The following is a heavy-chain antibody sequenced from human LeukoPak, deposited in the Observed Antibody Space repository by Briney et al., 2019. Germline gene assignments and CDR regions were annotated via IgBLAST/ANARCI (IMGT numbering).Heavy chain of an antibody. J-gene: IGHJ4*02. D-gene: IGHD6-6*01. CDR1: GFTFSSYS. Sequence: TGGSLRLSCAASGFTFSSYSMNWVRQAPGKGLEWVSHISSSSGPIYYADSVKGRFTISRDNAKNSLYLQMNSLRAEDTAVYYCARSRPGYYFDYWGLGTLVTVSS. CDR3: ARSRPGYYFDY. V-gene: IGHV3-48*01. CDR2: ISSSSGPI.